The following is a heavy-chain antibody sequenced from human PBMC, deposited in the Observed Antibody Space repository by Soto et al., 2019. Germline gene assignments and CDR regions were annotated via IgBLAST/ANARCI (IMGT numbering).Heavy chain of an antibody. V-gene: IGHV4-4*07. D-gene: IGHD6-13*01. CDR2: IYTSGST. CDR1: GGSISSYY. J-gene: IGHJ5*02. Sequence: SETLSLTCTVSGGSISSYYWRWIRQPAGKGLEWIGRIYTSGSTNYNPSLKSRVTMSVDTSKNQFSLKLSSVTAADTAVYYCARHIAAAGTNWFDPWGQGTLVTVSS. CDR3: ARHIAAAGTNWFDP.